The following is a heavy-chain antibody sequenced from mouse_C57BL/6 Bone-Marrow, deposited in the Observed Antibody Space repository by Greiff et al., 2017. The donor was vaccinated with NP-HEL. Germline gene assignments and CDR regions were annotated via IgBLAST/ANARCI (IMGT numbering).Heavy chain of an antibody. Sequence: EVKLVESGGGLVKPGGSLKLSCAASGFTFSDYGMHWVRQAPEKGLEWVAYISSGSSTIYYVDTVKGRFTISRDNAKNTLFLQMTSLRSEDTAMYYCARCDYSWFAYWGQGTLVTVSA. J-gene: IGHJ3*01. D-gene: IGHD2-4*01. V-gene: IGHV5-17*01. CDR2: ISSGSSTI. CDR3: ARCDYSWFAY. CDR1: GFTFSDYG.